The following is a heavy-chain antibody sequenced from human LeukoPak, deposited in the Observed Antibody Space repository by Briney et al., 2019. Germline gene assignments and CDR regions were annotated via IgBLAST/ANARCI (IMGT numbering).Heavy chain of an antibody. D-gene: IGHD6-13*01. CDR2: IYYSGST. Sequence: SETLSLTCTVSGGSISSGDYYWSRIRQPPGKGLEWIGYIYYSGSTYYNPSLRSRVTISVDTSKNQFSLKLSSVTAADTAVYYCAREPRAAGDGYYFDYWGQGTLVTVSS. J-gene: IGHJ4*02. CDR3: AREPRAAGDGYYFDY. V-gene: IGHV4-30-4*08. CDR1: GGSISSGDYY.